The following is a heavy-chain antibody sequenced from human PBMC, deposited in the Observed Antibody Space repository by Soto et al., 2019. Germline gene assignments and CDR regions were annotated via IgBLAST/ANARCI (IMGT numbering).Heavy chain of an antibody. V-gene: IGHV3-23*01. CDR2: ISGSGDNT. CDR3: AKAMGDYYDSSGSWFDP. CDR1: GLPLSSYV. D-gene: IGHD3-22*01. Sequence: GYLRLSSADSGLPLSSYVMTRVRQAPGKGLEWVSGISGSGDNTYYADSVKGRFTISRDNSKNTLFLQMNRLRAEDTALYFCAKAMGDYYDSSGSWFDPWGQGTLVTVSS. J-gene: IGHJ5*02.